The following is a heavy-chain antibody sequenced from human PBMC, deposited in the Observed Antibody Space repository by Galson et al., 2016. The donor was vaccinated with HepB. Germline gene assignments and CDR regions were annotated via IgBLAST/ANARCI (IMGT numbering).Heavy chain of an antibody. CDR3: AVEGRRRFSYGPFHY. V-gene: IGHV3-21*01. CDR1: GFTFINYT. CDR2: ISRSSTYI. D-gene: IGHD5-18*01. J-gene: IGHJ4*02. Sequence: SLRLSCAASGFTFINYTMNWVRQAPGKGLEWVSSISRSSTYIKYADSVKGRFTISRDNARNSLFLQLNSLRAEDTAVYYCAVEGRRRFSYGPFHYWGQGTLVTVAS.